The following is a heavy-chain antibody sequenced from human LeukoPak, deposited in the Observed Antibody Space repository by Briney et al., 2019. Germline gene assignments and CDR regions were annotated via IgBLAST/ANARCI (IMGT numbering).Heavy chain of an antibody. J-gene: IGHJ6*02. D-gene: IGHD3-22*01. CDR3: AGPGGYYMGDGMDV. V-gene: IGHV1-69*06. Sequence: GASVKVSCKASGGTFSSYAISWVRQAPGQGLEWMGGIIPIFGTANYAQKFQGRVTITADKSTSTAYMELSSLRSEDTAVYYCAGPGGYYMGDGMDVWGQGTTVTVSS. CDR1: GGTFSSYA. CDR2: IIPIFGTA.